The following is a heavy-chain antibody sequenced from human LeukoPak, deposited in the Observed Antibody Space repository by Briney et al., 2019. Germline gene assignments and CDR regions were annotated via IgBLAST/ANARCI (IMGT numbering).Heavy chain of an antibody. CDR1: GGSISSGGYY. Sequence: PSETLSLTCTVSGGSISSGGYYWSWIRQPPGKGLEWIGYIYYSGSTNYNPSLKSRVTISVDTSKNQFSLKLSSVTAADTAVYYCARVSVPATATYYYYGMDVWGQGTTVTVSS. CDR3: ARVSVPATATYYYYGMDV. V-gene: IGHV4-61*08. J-gene: IGHJ6*02. D-gene: IGHD2-2*01. CDR2: IYYSGST.